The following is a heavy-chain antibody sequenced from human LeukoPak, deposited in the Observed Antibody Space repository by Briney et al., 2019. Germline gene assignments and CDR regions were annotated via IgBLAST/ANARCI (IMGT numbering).Heavy chain of an antibody. Sequence: GGSLRLSCAASGFTFSNAWVSWVRQAPGKGLEWVGRIKSKTDGGTTDYAAPVKGRFTISRDDSKNTLYLQMNSLKTEDTAVYYCTTEIEHKEWYFDYWGQGTLVTVSS. CDR1: GFTFSNAW. J-gene: IGHJ4*02. CDR2: IKSKTDGGTT. V-gene: IGHV3-15*01. D-gene: IGHD2-21*01. CDR3: TTEIEHKEWYFDY.